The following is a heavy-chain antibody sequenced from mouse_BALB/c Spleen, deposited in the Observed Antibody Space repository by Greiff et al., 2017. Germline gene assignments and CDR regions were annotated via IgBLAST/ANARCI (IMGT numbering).Heavy chain of an antibody. D-gene: IGHD2-14*01. V-gene: IGHV14-3*02. CDR2: IDPANGNT. CDR1: GFNIKDTY. CDR3: ARSVRRGDFDY. J-gene: IGHJ2*01. Sequence: EVKLMESGAELVKPGASVKLSCTASGFNIKDTYMHWVKQRPEQGLEWIGRIDPANGNTKYDPKFQGKATITADTSSNTAYLQLSSLTSEDTAVYYCARSVRRGDFDYWGQGTTLTVSS.